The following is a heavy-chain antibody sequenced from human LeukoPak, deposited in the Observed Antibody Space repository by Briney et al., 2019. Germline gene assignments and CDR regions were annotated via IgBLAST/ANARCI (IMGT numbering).Heavy chain of an antibody. V-gene: IGHV3-21*01. J-gene: IGHJ4*02. CDR2: ITSGGDYT. CDR1: GFSFNTVN. CDR3: ARGHYDVLAASYKWTPDY. D-gene: IGHD3-9*01. Sequence: PGRSRRLAWAPSGFSFNTVNTSWHSHAPEDWREWVSSITSGGDYTCYADSLTGRSTTSRDDAKDSLSLQLRSPRVEDTAIYYCARGHYDVLAASYKWTPDYWGQGTLVTVSS.